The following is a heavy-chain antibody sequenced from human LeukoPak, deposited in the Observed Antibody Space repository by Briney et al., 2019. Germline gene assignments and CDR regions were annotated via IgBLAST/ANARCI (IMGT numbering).Heavy chain of an antibody. Sequence: SETLSLTCTVSGGSISSYYWSWIRQPPGKGLEWIGYIYYSGSTNYNPSLKSRVTISVDTSKNQFSLKLSSVTAADTAVYYCARVVGTTEYYYGMDVWGQGTTVTVSS. J-gene: IGHJ6*02. V-gene: IGHV4-59*01. D-gene: IGHD4-17*01. CDR3: ARVVGTTEYYYGMDV. CDR2: IYYSGST. CDR1: GGSISSYY.